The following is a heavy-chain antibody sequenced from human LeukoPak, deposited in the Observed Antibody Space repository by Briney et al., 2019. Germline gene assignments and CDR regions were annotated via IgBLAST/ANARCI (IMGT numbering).Heavy chain of an antibody. D-gene: IGHD2/OR15-2a*01. CDR1: GYTFTAYY. V-gene: IGHV1-46*01. CDR2: INPSGSDT. CDR3: ARAPAGLRIRYFYYMDV. Sequence: GASVKVSCKATGYTFTAYYMHWVRQAPGQGLEWMGLINPSGSDTVYAQKFQGRVTMTRDMSTSTDYMELSSLRFDDTAVYYCARAPAGLRIRYFYYMDVWGKGTTVTISS. J-gene: IGHJ6*03.